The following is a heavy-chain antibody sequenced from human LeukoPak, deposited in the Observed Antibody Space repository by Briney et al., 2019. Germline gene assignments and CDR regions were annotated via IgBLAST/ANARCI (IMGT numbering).Heavy chain of an antibody. J-gene: IGHJ2*01. Sequence: PSETLSLTCTVSGGSLSSGSYYWSWIRQPAGKGLEWIGRIYISGSTNYNPSLKSRVTISVDTSKNQFSLKVRSVTAADTAVYYCARAGRPYWYFDLWGRGTLVTVSS. CDR3: ARAGRPYWYFDL. CDR2: IYISGST. CDR1: GGSLSSGSYY. V-gene: IGHV4-61*02. D-gene: IGHD6-6*01.